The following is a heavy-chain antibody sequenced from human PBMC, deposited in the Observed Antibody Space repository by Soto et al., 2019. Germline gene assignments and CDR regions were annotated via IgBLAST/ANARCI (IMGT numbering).Heavy chain of an antibody. Sequence: ASVKVSCKASGGTFSSYAISWVRQAPGQGLEWMGGIIPIFGTVNYAQKFQGRVTITADESTSTAYMELSSLRSEDTAVYYCARHDCISSSCYYYYYYGMDVWGQGTTVTVS. CDR1: GGTFSSYA. CDR3: ARHDCISSSCYYYYYYGMDV. D-gene: IGHD2-2*01. J-gene: IGHJ6*02. V-gene: IGHV1-69*13. CDR2: IIPIFGTV.